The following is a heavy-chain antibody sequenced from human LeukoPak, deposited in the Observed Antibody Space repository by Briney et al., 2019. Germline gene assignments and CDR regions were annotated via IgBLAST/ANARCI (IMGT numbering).Heavy chain of an antibody. Sequence: ASVKVSCKASGYTFTGYYMHWVRQAPGKGLEWMGGFDPEDGETIYAQKFQGRVTMTEDTSTDTAYMELSSLRSEDTAVYYCATLPRVFSSSWYFDYWGQGTLVTVSS. V-gene: IGHV1-24*01. CDR1: GYTFTGYY. D-gene: IGHD6-13*01. CDR3: ATLPRVFSSSWYFDY. CDR2: FDPEDGET. J-gene: IGHJ4*02.